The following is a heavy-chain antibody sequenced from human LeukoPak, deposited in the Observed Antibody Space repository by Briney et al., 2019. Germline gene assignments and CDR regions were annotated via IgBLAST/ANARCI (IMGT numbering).Heavy chain of an antibody. Sequence: SETLSLTCSVSGDSISSGYYWGWFRQPPGKGLEYIATIYHSGNTYYNPSLRSRVTISVDTSKYQFSLDVRSVTAAGTAVYYCAKAGMGANTFDYWGQGTLVTVSS. V-gene: IGHV4-38-2*02. D-gene: IGHD1-26*01. CDR2: IYHSGNT. CDR3: AKAGMGANTFDY. J-gene: IGHJ4*02. CDR1: GDSISSGYY.